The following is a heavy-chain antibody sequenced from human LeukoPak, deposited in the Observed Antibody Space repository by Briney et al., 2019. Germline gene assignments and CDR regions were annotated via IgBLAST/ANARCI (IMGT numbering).Heavy chain of an antibody. Sequence: SVKVSCKASGGTFGTYGITWVRQALGQGLEWMGGFNPIFGSAQYAQKFQGRVTITMDVSARTVYMELSSLRSEDTTIYYCARDFGSEVFDPWGQGTLVTVSS. D-gene: IGHD3-10*01. CDR3: ARDFGSEVFDP. CDR1: GGTFGTYG. CDR2: FNPIFGSA. J-gene: IGHJ5*02. V-gene: IGHV1-69*05.